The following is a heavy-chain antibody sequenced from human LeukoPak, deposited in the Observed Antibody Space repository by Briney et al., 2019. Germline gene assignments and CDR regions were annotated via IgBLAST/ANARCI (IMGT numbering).Heavy chain of an antibody. CDR1: GFTFSSYW. Sequence: HPGGSLRLSCAASGFTFSSYWMHWVRQAPGKGLVWVSRIDGDGSNTDYADSVKGRFTVSRDNAKKTLYLQMNSLRAEDTAVYYCAGAAISAAGVSHWGQGTLVTVSS. CDR2: IDGDGSNT. J-gene: IGHJ4*02. D-gene: IGHD6-13*01. CDR3: AGAAISAAGVSH. V-gene: IGHV3-74*01.